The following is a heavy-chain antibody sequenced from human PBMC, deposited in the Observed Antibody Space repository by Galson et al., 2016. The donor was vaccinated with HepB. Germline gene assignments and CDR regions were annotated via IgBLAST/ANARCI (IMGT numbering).Heavy chain of an antibody. CDR2: IDPNDGVK. CDR1: GYSFRSYY. CDR3: ARGARPLTAVMHRRGHLDC. Sequence: SCKASGYSFRSYYIHWVRQVPGQGLEWMGIIDPNDGVKNYTQKLQGRVTMTRDTSTSKHQFSLNLGSVTAADTAVYYCARGARPLTAVMHRRGHLDCWGQGTLVTVSS. J-gene: IGHJ4*02. D-gene: IGHD4-17*01. V-gene: IGHV1-46*01.